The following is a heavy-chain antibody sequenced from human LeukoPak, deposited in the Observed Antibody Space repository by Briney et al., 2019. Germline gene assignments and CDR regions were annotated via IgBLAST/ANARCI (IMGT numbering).Heavy chain of an antibody. CDR1: GFVFSSYA. Sequence: GGSLRLSCAASGFVFSSYAMSWVRQAPGKGLEWVSDISGSGATTSFADSVKGRFTISRDNSKNTLYLQMNNLRAEVTAVYYCAKVRGLYYYYGMDVWGQGTTVTVSS. CDR2: ISGSGATT. CDR3: AKVRGLYYYYGMDV. D-gene: IGHD3/OR15-3a*01. J-gene: IGHJ6*02. V-gene: IGHV3-23*01.